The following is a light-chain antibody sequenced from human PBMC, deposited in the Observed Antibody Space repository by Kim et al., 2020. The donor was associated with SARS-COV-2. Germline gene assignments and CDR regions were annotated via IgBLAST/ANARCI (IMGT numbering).Light chain of an antibody. CDR1: QGITSY. J-gene: IGKJ4*01. Sequence: IQLTQSPSSLSAPVGDRVTITCRASQGITSYLAWFQQKPGKAPKLLIYGASTLHSGVPSRFSGSGSGTEFTLTISSLQPEDSATYYCQQLSRYPLTFGGGTKVEIK. CDR3: QQLSRYPLT. V-gene: IGKV1-9*01. CDR2: GAS.